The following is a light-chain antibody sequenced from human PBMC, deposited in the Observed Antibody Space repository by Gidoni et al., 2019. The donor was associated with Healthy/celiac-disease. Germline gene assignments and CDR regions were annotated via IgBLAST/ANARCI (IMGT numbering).Light chain of an antibody. CDR2: DDS. Sequence: SYVLTQPPSLHGAPGQTARITRGGNNIGSKSVHWYQQKPGQAPVLVVYDDSDRPSGSPERFSGSNSGNTATLTISRVEAGDEADYYCQVWDSSSDLAWVFGGGTKLTVL. J-gene: IGLJ3*02. CDR1: NIGSKS. CDR3: QVWDSSSDLAWV. V-gene: IGLV3-21*02.